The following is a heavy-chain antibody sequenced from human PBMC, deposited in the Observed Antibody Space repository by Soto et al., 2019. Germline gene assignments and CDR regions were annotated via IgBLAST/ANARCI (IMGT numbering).Heavy chain of an antibody. CDR3: ARSPQYYTPGSSPFDY. V-gene: IGHV4-38-2*01. J-gene: IGHJ4*03. CDR1: SYVIESGHY. D-gene: IGHD3-3*01. Sequence: PSETLSFTCVVSSYVIESGHYWGWVRQPPGKGLEWVGSIYDSGTTYYNPSLRSRVTISADTSNNQFSLSLTSVTAADTAVYYCARSPQYYTPGSSPFDYWGPGTMVTVSS. CDR2: IYDSGTT.